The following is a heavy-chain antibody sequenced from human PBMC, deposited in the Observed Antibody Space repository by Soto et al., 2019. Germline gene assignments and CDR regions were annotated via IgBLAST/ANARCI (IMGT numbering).Heavy chain of an antibody. CDR1: GDSIGTTHSY. CDR3: ARHEGNGNVWPLDY. CDR2: IHYSGST. D-gene: IGHD2-8*01. V-gene: IGHV4-39*01. J-gene: IGHJ4*02. Sequence: QVQLLESGPGLMKPSETLSLTCTVSGDSIGTTHSYWAWIRQSPGKGLEWIGNIHYSGSTYYMPSLRSLVTLSVDTSKSQFSLRLTSVTAEDTAVYYCARHEGNGNVWPLDYWGQGILVTVSS.